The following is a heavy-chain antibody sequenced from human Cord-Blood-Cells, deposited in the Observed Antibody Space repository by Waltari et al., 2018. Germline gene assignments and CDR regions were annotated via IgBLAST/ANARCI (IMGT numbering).Heavy chain of an antibody. CDR2: ICYSGST. J-gene: IGHJ4*02. CDR1: GGSISSGGYY. D-gene: IGHD6-13*01. Sequence: QVQLQESGPGLVKPSQTLSLTCTVSGGSISSGGYYWSWIRQPPGKGLEWIGYICYSGSTYYNPSLKSRVTISVDTSKHQFSLKLSSVNAADTAVYYCARSHFSSSCYFDYWGQGTLVTVSS. CDR3: ARSHFSSSCYFDY. V-gene: IGHV4-31*03.